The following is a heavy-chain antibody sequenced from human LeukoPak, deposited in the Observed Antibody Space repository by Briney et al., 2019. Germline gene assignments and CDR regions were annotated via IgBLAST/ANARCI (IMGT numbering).Heavy chain of an antibody. D-gene: IGHD4-11*01. J-gene: IGHJ4*02. Sequence: QPGGSLRLSSATSGFTFSNSWMHWVRRAPGKGLVWVSRINKDGTTITYAESVRGRFTISRDNAKNTLYLQMNSLRVEDTAVYYCLTTVNGDNSGWGQGTLVTVSS. V-gene: IGHV3-74*01. CDR1: GFTFSNSW. CDR3: LTTVNGDNSG. CDR2: INKDGTTI.